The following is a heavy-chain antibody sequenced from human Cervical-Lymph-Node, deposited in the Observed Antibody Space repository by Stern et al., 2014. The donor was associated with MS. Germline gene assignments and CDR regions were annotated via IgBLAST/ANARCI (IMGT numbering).Heavy chain of an antibody. Sequence: QVQLVQSGAEVKKPGSSVKVSCKSSGGISWVRQAPGQGLEWMGGVIPFVGISNYAQKFQGSVIITADTSTNTTYLHLSRLTSADTAVYYCARGSGDNWFDPWGQGTLVTVSS. D-gene: IGHD3-10*01. CDR2: VIPFVGIS. J-gene: IGHJ5*02. V-gene: IGHV1-69*17. CDR1: GG. CDR3: ARGSGDNWFDP.